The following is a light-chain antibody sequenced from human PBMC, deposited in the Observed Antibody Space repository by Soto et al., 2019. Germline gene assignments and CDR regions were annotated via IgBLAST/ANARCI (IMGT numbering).Light chain of an antibody. Sequence: QPVLTQPRSVSGSPGQSVTISCTGTSSDVGGYNYVSWYQQHPGKAPKLMIYDVSKRPSGVPDRFSGSKSGNTASLTISGLQAEDEADYYCCSYAGSYLKVFGGGTKLTVL. CDR1: SSDVGGYNY. CDR2: DVS. J-gene: IGLJ2*01. V-gene: IGLV2-11*01. CDR3: CSYAGSYLKV.